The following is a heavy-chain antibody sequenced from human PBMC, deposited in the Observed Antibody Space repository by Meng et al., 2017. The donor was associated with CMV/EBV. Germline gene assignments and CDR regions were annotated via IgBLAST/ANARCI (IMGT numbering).Heavy chain of an antibody. V-gene: IGHV3-30*04. CDR3: ARVGWTGTTGGY. CDR2: ISYDGSNK. J-gene: IGHJ4*02. CDR1: GFTFSSYA. Sequence: GGPLRLSCAASGFTFSSYAMHWVRQAPGKGLEWVAVISYDGSNKYYADSVKGRFTISRDNSKNTLYLQMNSLRAEDTAVYYCARVGWTGTTGGYWGQGTLVTVSS. D-gene: IGHD1-7*01.